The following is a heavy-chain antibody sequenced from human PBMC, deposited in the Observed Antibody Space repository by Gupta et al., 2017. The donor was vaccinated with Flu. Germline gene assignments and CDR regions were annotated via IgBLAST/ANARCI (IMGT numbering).Heavy chain of an antibody. Sequence: EVQLVESGGGLVQPGRSLRLSCTASGFTFGDYAMSWFRQAPGKGLEWVGFIRSKAYGGKTEYAASVKGRVTIARDDSKSIAYLQMKSLKTEETAVYYCTRGWYGSPHGSYYYYGMDVGGQGTTVTVSS. CDR1: GFTFGDYA. CDR3: TRGWYGSPHGSYYYYGMDV. CDR2: IRSKAYGGKT. J-gene: IGHJ6*02. V-gene: IGHV3-49*03. D-gene: IGHD6-13*01.